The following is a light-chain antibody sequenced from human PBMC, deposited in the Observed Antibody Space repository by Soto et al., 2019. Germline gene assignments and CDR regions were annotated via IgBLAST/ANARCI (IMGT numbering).Light chain of an antibody. CDR1: SSDVGGYNY. V-gene: IGLV2-14*01. Sequence: QSALTQPASVSGSPGQSITISCTGTSSDVGGYNYVSWYQQHPGKAPKLMIYEVSNRPSGVSNRFSGSKSGNTASLTIPGVQAEDEAYYYCSSYTSSSIDYVFGTGTKLTVL. CDR3: SSYTSSSIDYV. CDR2: EVS. J-gene: IGLJ1*01.